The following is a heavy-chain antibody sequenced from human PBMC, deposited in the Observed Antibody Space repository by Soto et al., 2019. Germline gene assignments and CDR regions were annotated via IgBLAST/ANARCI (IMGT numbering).Heavy chain of an antibody. CDR2: ISSGGSTK. Sequence: QVQLVESGGGLVKPGGSLRLSCAASGFMFSDYYMSWIRQAPGKGLAWVSYISSGGSTKYYADSVKGRFTISRYNVKSLLARQMSSLRAEDPAIYFCASGGGGFYDYVWGSYSQGAFDVWGQGTMVTVSS. CDR1: GFMFSDYY. CDR3: ASGGGGFYDYVWGSYSQGAFDV. V-gene: IGHV3-11*01. D-gene: IGHD3-16*01. J-gene: IGHJ3*01.